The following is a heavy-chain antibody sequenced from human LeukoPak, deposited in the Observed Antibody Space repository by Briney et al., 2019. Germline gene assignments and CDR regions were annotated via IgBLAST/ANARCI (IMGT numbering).Heavy chain of an antibody. J-gene: IGHJ4*02. D-gene: IGHD3-22*01. CDR3: ARVDHQTRDSSPH. CDR2: IIPFLGRP. CDR1: GDPYSTYA. Sequence: ASVKVSCKGSGDPYSTYAISWVRQAPGQGLEWMERIIPFLGRPDYAQRFQGRVTITADKSTSTVYMELDSLRSEDTGVYYCARVDHQTRDSSPHWGQGTLVTVSS. V-gene: IGHV1-69*04.